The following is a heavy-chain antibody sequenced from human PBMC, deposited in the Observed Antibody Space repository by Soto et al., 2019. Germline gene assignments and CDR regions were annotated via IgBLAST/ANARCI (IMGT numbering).Heavy chain of an antibody. CDR2: IVVGSGNT. J-gene: IGHJ4*02. CDR3: AADPISYGPPAAFDY. Sequence: ASVKVSCKASGFTFTSSAVQWVRQARGQRLEWIGWIVVGSGNTNYAQKFQERVTITRDMSTSTAYMELSSLRSEDTAVYYCAADPISYGPPAAFDYWGQGTLVTVSS. D-gene: IGHD5-18*01. V-gene: IGHV1-58*01. CDR1: GFTFTSSA.